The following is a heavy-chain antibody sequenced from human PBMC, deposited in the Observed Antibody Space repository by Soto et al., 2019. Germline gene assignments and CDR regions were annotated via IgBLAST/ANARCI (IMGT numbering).Heavy chain of an antibody. CDR1: GYTLTSYD. J-gene: IGHJ4*02. CDR3: ARWYGGNSGDY. CDR2: MNPNSGET. D-gene: IGHD2-21*02. V-gene: IGHV1-8*01. Sequence: QVQLVQSGAEVKKPGASLKVSCKASGYTLTSYDINWVRQATGQGPEWMGWMNPNSGETNYAQTFQGRVTMTRNTSISTAYIEISSLRCEDTAIYYCARWYGGNSGDYWGQGTLVTVSS.